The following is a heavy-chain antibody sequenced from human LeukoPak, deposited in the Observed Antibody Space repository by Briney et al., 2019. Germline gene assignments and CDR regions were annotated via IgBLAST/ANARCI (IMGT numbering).Heavy chain of an antibody. Sequence: GGSLRLSCAASGFTFSSYGMHWVRQAPGKGLEWVAVIWYDGSNKYYADSVKGRFTISRDNSKNTLYLQMNSLRAEDTAVYYCARDPREYSSSWVPFDYWGQGTLVTVSS. CDR2: IWYDGSNK. CDR1: GFTFSSYG. V-gene: IGHV3-33*01. J-gene: IGHJ4*02. CDR3: ARDPREYSSSWVPFDY. D-gene: IGHD6-13*01.